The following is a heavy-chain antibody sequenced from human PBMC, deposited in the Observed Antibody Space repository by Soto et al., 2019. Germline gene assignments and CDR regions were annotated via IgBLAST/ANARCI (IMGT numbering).Heavy chain of an antibody. CDR1: EGNFGSFY. CDR3: ARDPDYDICWGHYS. V-gene: IGHV3-48*02. J-gene: IGHJ4*02. D-gene: IGHD3-3*01. CDR2: ISSSGTTT. Sequence: WVSMRHWCVVSEGNFGSFYRHCVSQEKGKGLEWISYISSSGTTTYYADSVKGRFTISRDNAKNSLYLQMSSLRDEDTAIYYCARDPDYDICWGHYSWRKGTLVTVSS.